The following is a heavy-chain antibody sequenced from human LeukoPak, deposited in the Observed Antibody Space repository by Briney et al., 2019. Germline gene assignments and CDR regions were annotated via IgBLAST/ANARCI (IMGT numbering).Heavy chain of an antibody. CDR2: ISAYNGNT. CDR1: GYTFTSYG. D-gene: IGHD3-3*01. J-gene: IGHJ5*02. CDR3: ARETLSYYDFWSGYYTGVNWFDP. V-gene: IGHV1-18*01. Sequence: ASVKVSCKASGYTFTSYGISWVRQAPGQGLEWMGWISAYNGNTNYAQKLQGRVTMTTDTSTSTAYMELRSPRSDDTAVYYCARETLSYYDFWSGYYTGVNWFDPWGQGTLVTVSS.